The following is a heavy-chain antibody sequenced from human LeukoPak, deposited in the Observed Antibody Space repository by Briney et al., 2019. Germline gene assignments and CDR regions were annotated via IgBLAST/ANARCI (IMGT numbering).Heavy chain of an antibody. CDR3: ARDRAYPRDQFDL. J-gene: IGHJ5*02. CDR2: ITGAGDVT. CDR1: GFSFSSYS. Sequence: GRSLRLSCEAAGFSFSSYSLSWVRHAPGKGREWVSAITGAGDVTLYPDSVEGRLSTSRDRSKTTVYLKMNSLRVEDTALYYCARDRAYPRDQFDLWGQGTLVTVSS. V-gene: IGHV3-23*01.